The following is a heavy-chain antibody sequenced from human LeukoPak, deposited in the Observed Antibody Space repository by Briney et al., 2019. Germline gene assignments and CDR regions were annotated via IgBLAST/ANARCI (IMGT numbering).Heavy chain of an antibody. CDR1: GGSISSYY. Sequence: SETLSLTCTVSGGSISSYYWSWIRQPPGKGLEWIGYIYYSGSTNYNPSLKSRVTISVDTSKNQFSLKLSSVTAADTAVYYSARLTEYDAFDIWGQGTMVTVSS. V-gene: IGHV4-59*08. CDR3: ARLTEYDAFDI. D-gene: IGHD1-20*01. CDR2: IYYSGST. J-gene: IGHJ3*02.